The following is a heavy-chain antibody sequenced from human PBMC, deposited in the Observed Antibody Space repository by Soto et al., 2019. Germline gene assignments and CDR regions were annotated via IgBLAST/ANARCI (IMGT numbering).Heavy chain of an antibody. CDR2: INPNSGGT. D-gene: IGHD5-18*01. CDR1: GYTFTGYY. V-gene: IGHV1-2*02. J-gene: IGHJ5*02. Sequence: ASVKVSCKAPGYTFTGYYMHWVRQAPGQGLEWMGWINPNSGGTNYAQKFQGRVTMTRDTSISTAYMELSRLRSDDTAVYYCARGTMDGWIQLWKNWFDPWGQGTLVTVSS. CDR3: ARGTMDGWIQLWKNWFDP.